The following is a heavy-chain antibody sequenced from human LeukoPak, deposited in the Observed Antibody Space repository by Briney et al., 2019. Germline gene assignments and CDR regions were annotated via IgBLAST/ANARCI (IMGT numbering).Heavy chain of an antibody. Sequence: ASVKVSCKASGYTFTSYYMHWVRQAPGQGLEWMGIINPSGGSTSYAQKFQGRVTMTRDTSTSTVYMELSSLRSEDTAVYYCARVLAAAGRNREPFDYWGQGTLVTVSS. V-gene: IGHV1-46*01. CDR2: INPSGGST. D-gene: IGHD6-13*01. CDR1: GYTFTSYY. CDR3: ARVLAAAGRNREPFDY. J-gene: IGHJ4*02.